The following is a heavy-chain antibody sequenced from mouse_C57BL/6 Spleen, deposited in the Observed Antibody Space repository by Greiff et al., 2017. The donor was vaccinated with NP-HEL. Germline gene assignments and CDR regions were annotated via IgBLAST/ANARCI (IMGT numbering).Heavy chain of an antibody. D-gene: IGHD4-1*01. CDR1: GYTFTSYG. V-gene: IGHV1-81*01. CDR3: ASQLTGTDY. J-gene: IGHJ2*01. CDR2: IYPRSGNT. Sequence: VQLQQSGAELARPGASVKLSCKASGYTFTSYGISWVKQRTGQGLEWIGEIYPRSGNTYYNEKFKGKATLTADKSSSTAYMELRSLTSEDSAVYFCASQLTGTDYWGQGTTLTVSS.